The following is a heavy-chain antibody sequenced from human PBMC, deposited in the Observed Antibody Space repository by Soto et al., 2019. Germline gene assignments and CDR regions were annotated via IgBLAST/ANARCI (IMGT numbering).Heavy chain of an antibody. D-gene: IGHD3-3*01. V-gene: IGHV1-3*01. Sequence: KFQGRVTITRDTSASTAYMELSSLRSEDTAVYYCARERITTFGVALDAFDIWGQGTMVTVSS. CDR3: ARERITTFGVALDAFDI. J-gene: IGHJ3*02.